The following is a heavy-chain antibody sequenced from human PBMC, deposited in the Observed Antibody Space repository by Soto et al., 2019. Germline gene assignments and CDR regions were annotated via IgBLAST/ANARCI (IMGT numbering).Heavy chain of an antibody. CDR3: ARLGGRDYYYYYGMDV. CDR2: IYYSGST. V-gene: IGHV4-39*01. Sequence: TLSLTFTVPGGSISSSSYYWGWIRQPPGKGLEWIGSIYYSGSTYYNPSLKSRVTISVDTSKNQFSLKLSSVTAADTAVYYCARLGGRDYYYYYGMDVWGQGTTVTVSS. CDR1: GGSISSSSYY. J-gene: IGHJ6*02.